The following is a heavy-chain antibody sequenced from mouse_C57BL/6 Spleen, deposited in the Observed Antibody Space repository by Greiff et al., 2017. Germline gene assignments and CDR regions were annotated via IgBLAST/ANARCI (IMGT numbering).Heavy chain of an antibody. D-gene: IGHD2-1*01. CDR1: GFSINSDCY. CDR2: TFYSGMT. CDR3: ARGGRNYDYAMDY. J-gene: IGHJ4*01. Sequence: EVKLMESGPSLVRPSQTLSLTCTASGFSINSDCYWIWLRQPPGNKLEYIGYTFYSGMTYYNPSFENLTYITRDTSKNQFSLKLSSVTTEDTATYYCARGGRNYDYAMDYWGQGTSVTVSS. V-gene: IGHV3-3*01.